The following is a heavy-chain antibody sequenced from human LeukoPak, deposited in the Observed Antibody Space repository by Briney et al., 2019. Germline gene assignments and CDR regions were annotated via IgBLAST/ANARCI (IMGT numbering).Heavy chain of an antibody. Sequence: SETLSLTCTVSGGSLSGYYWSWIRQPPGKGLEWIGYIYYSGNADSNPSLKSRVTMSVDTSRNQFSLKLTSVTAADTAVYYCARHEPLGRGAWDYWGQGILVTVSS. V-gene: IGHV4-59*08. CDR2: IYYSGNA. CDR3: ARHEPLGRGAWDY. J-gene: IGHJ4*02. CDR1: GGSLSGYY. D-gene: IGHD1-14*01.